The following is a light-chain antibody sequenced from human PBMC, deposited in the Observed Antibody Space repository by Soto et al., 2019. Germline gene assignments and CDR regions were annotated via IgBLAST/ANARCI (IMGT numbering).Light chain of an antibody. V-gene: IGKV1-12*01. CDR1: RSVSSW. CDR2: AAS. Sequence: DLQMAQSPSSVSASLGDRVTITCRASRSVSSWLAWYQQKPGKAPNLLIYAASTLQSGVPSRFSGSGSGTDFTLTISSLQPEDFATYFCQQASHFPWTFGQGTKVEMK. J-gene: IGKJ1*01. CDR3: QQASHFPWT.